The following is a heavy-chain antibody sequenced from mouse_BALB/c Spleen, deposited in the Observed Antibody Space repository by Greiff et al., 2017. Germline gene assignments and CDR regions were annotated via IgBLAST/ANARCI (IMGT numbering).Heavy chain of an antibody. CDR1: GFTFNTYA. J-gene: IGHJ4*01. D-gene: IGHD2-1*01. CDR3: VRQKYGNYGAMDY. CDR2: IRSKSNNYAT. Sequence: EAGGGLVQPKGSLKLSCAALGFTFNTYAMNWVRQAPGKGLEWVARIRSKSNNYATYYADSVKDRFTISRDDSQSMLYLQMNNLKTEDTAMYYCVRQKYGNYGAMDYWGQGTSVTVSS. V-gene: IGHV10-1*02.